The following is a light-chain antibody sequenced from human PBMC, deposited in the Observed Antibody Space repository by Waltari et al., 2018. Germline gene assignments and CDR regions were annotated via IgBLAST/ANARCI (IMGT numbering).Light chain of an antibody. CDR2: WAS. J-gene: IGKJ4*01. V-gene: IGKV4-1*01. CDR3: QQYYDTPLT. Sequence: DVVMTQSPDSLAVSLGERATINCKSSPSVLYSSNNKNYLAWYQQRPRQPPKLLISWASTRESGVPDRFTGSGSGTDFTLTISSLQAEDVAVYYCQQYYDTPLTFGGGTKVEIK. CDR1: PSVLYSSNNKNY.